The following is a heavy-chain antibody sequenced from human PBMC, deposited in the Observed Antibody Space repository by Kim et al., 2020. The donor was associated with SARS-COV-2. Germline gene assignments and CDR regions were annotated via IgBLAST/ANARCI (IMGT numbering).Heavy chain of an antibody. CDR1: LRSLSSRSYY. J-gene: IGHJ6*01. V-gene: IGHV4-39*07. Sequence: LSLPFPCPLRSLSSRSYYWGWIRQPPGTGLAWIGSIYYSGSTDYNPSLKSRVTISVDTSKNQLSLKLSSVTAADTAVYYCARVNTGDYDGSCGMDVW. CDR2: IYYSGST. CDR3: ARVNTGDYDGSCGMDV. D-gene: IGHD4-17*01.